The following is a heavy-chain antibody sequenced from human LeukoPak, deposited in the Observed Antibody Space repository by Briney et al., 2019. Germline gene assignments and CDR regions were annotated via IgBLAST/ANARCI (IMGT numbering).Heavy chain of an antibody. CDR3: ARDVPDQGYGEAGDY. V-gene: IGHV3-33*08. CDR1: GFTFSSYV. CDR2: IWYDGSNK. D-gene: IGHD4-17*01. Sequence: GGSLRLSCAASGFTFSSYVMHWVRQAPGKGLEWVAVIWYDGSNKYYAASVKGRFTISRDNSKNTLYLQMNSLRAEDTAVYYCARDVPDQGYGEAGDYWGQGTLVTVSS. J-gene: IGHJ4*02.